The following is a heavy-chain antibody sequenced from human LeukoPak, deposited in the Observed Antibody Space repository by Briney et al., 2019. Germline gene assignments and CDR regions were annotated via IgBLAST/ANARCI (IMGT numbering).Heavy chain of an antibody. V-gene: IGHV4-59*01. Sequence: PSETLSLTCTVSGGSISSYYWSWIRQPPGKGLEWIGYIFYSGSTNYNPSLKSRVTISVDTSKNQFSLKLSSVTAADTAVYFCARVYYGRTYDYWYFDLWGLGTLVTVSS. CDR3: ARVYYGRTYDYWYFDL. CDR2: IFYSGST. J-gene: IGHJ2*01. D-gene: IGHD3-10*01. CDR1: GGSISSYY.